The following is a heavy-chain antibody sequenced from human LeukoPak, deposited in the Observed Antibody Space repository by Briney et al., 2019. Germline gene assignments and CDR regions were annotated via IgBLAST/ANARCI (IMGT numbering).Heavy chain of an antibody. Sequence: PGGSLRLSCSASGLTFSRRWMSWVRQTPGKGLEWVANIKEDGSQKYYADSVMGRFTISRDNAKNSLYLQMNSLRAEDTAVYYCARSEWFGELVYYFDYWGQGTLVTVSS. CDR1: GLTFSRRW. CDR2: IKEDGSQK. J-gene: IGHJ4*02. D-gene: IGHD3-10*01. CDR3: ARSEWFGELVYYFDY. V-gene: IGHV3-7*03.